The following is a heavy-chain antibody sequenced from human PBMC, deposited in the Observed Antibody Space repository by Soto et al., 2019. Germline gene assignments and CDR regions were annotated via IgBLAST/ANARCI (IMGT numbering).Heavy chain of an antibody. CDR1: SDSISSGNW. V-gene: IGHV4-4*02. D-gene: IGHD6-13*01. CDR3: ARRMAAAGDWYFDL. Sequence: QVQLQESGPGLVKPSGTLSLTCAVSSDSISSGNWWTWVRQPPGKGLEWIGEIYHSGSTNYNPSLESRVTISVDKSKNQFSLNLSSVTAADTAMYYCARRMAAAGDWYFDLWGRGTLVAVSS. CDR2: IYHSGST. J-gene: IGHJ2*01.